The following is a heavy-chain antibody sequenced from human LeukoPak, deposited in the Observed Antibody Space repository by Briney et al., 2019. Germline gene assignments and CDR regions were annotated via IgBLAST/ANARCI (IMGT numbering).Heavy chain of an antibody. CDR2: INPTGTST. CDR3: ARTLVFGVVSAPFDI. J-gene: IGHJ3*02. CDR1: GYTFASYD. Sequence: PGASVKVSCEASGYTFASYDMHWVRQAPGQGLEWMGIINPTGTSTTYAQKFHGRLTVTRDTSTTTVYMELSSLRSEDTAVYYCARTLVFGVVSAPFDIWGQGTKVTVSS. D-gene: IGHD3-3*01. V-gene: IGHV1-46*01.